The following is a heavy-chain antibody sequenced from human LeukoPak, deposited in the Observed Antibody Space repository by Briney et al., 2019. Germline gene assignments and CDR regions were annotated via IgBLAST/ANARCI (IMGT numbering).Heavy chain of an antibody. Sequence: GGSLRLPCAASGFTFSSYWMFWVRQPPGKGLEWVATIKKDGSEKDYAGSVKGRFTISRDNAENSLSLQMNSLRADDTATYYCVGGSGWLFDYWGQGTLVTVSS. CDR1: GFTFSSYW. V-gene: IGHV3-7*01. CDR2: IKKDGSEK. CDR3: VGGSGWLFDY. J-gene: IGHJ4*02. D-gene: IGHD6-19*01.